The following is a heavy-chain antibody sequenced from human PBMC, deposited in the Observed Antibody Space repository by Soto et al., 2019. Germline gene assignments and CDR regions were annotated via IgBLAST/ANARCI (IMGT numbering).Heavy chain of an antibody. D-gene: IGHD2-21*01. Sequence: QVQLQESGPRLVKPSGTLSLTCAVYGGSLSSCNWWSWVRQPPGKGLEWIGEIYRYGSTSYNPSLKSRVTRAVDKSKNQISLRMTSLTAADTAVYFCSGGGRPGQIDWFDPWGQGILVTVSS. V-gene: IGHV4-4*02. CDR2: IYRYGST. J-gene: IGHJ5*02. CDR1: GGSLSSCNW. CDR3: SGGGRPGQIDWFDP.